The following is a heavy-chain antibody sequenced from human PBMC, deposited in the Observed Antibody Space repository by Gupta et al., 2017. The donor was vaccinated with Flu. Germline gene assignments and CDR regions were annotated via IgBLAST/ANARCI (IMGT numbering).Heavy chain of an antibody. D-gene: IGHD2-15*01. CDR3: AGDPTPYGVDAFSS. CDR2: LSYTWNT. CDR1: GASINSYY. V-gene: IGHV4-59*01. J-gene: IGHJ5*01. Sequence: QVQLQESGPGLVKSSETLSPTCTVSGASINSYYWSWIRQPPGKGLECIGYLSYTWNTNYNPSPKSRLTMSIDPSKNQLPPSPTPVTAADTAIYYCAGDPTPYGVDAFSSWG.